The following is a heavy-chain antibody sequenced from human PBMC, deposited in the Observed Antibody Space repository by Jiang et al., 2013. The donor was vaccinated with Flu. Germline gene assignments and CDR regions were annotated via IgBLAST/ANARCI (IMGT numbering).Heavy chain of an antibody. CDR2: INAGNGNT. V-gene: IGHV1-3*01. CDR3: ARGPHLGYSGYEPPDY. J-gene: IGHJ4*02. CDR1: GYTFTSYA. Sequence: SGAEVKKPGASVKASCKASGYTFTSYAMNWVCQAPGQSLEWMGWINAGNGNTKYSQNFQGRVTITRDTSASTAYMELSSLRSEDTAVYYCARGPHLGYSGYEPPDYWGQGTLVTVS. D-gene: IGHD5-12*01.